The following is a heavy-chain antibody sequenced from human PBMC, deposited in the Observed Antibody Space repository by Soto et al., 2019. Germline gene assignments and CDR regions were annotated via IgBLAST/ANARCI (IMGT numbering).Heavy chain of an antibody. CDR2: ISAYNGNT. J-gene: IGHJ5*02. Sequence: QVQLVQSGAEVKKPGASVKVSCKASGYTFTSYGISWVRQAPGQGLEWMGWISAYNGNTNYAQKLQGRVTMTPDTSPSTAYMERRSLRSDDTAVDYCARDYGFGELFDPWGQGTLVTVSS. CDR1: GYTFTSYG. CDR3: ARDYGFGELFDP. D-gene: IGHD3-10*01. V-gene: IGHV1-18*01.